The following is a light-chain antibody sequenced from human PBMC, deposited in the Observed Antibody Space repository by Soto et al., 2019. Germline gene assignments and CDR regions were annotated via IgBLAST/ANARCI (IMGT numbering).Light chain of an antibody. CDR3: QQRSNWPLT. V-gene: IGKV3-11*01. J-gene: IGKJ4*01. Sequence: EIGLTQSPATLSLSPGERATLSCRASQSVSSYLAWYQQKPGQAPRLLIYDASNRATGIPARLSGSGSGTDFTLTISSLEPEDFAVYYCQQRSNWPLTFGGGTKVDSK. CDR1: QSVSSY. CDR2: DAS.